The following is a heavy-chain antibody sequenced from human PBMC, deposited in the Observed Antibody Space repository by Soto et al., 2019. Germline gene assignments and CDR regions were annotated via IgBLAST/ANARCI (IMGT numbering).Heavy chain of an antibody. D-gene: IGHD2-8*01. CDR1: GFTFSSYA. CDR3: AEPIGGVY. J-gene: IGHJ4*02. CDR2: ISYDGSNK. V-gene: IGHV3-30-3*01. Sequence: PVGSLRLSCAASGFTFSSYAMHWVRQAPGKGLEWVAVISYDGSNKYYADSVKGRFTISKDNSKNTLYLQMNSLRAEDTAVYYCAEPIGGVYWGQGTLVTVSS.